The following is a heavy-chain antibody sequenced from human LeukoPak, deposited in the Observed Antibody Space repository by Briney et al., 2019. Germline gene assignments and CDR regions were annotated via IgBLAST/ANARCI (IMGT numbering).Heavy chain of an antibody. V-gene: IGHV1-69*13. CDR1: GGTFSSYA. CDR2: IIPIFATT. D-gene: IGHD1-1*01. J-gene: IGHJ6*03. Sequence: ASVKVSCKASGGTFSSYAISWVRQAPGQGLEWMGGIIPIFATTNYAQKFQGGVTITADESTSTAYMELSSLRFEDTAVYYCARQLERRYYYYMDVWGKGTTVTVSS. CDR3: ARQLERRYYYYMDV.